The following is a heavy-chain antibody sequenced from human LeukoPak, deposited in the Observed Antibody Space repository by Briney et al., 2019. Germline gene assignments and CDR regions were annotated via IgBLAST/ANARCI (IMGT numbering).Heavy chain of an antibody. CDR1: GYTFTSYG. Sequence: GASGKVSCKASGYTFTSYGISWVRQAPGQGLEWMGWISAYNGNTNYAQKLQGRVTMTTDTSTSTAYMELRSLRSDDTAVYYCARMGYSSGWYPLGYWGQGTLVTVSS. V-gene: IGHV1-18*01. CDR2: ISAYNGNT. D-gene: IGHD6-19*01. J-gene: IGHJ4*02. CDR3: ARMGYSSGWYPLGY.